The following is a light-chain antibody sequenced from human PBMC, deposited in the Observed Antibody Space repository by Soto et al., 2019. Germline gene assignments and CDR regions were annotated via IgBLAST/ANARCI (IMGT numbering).Light chain of an antibody. Sequence: EIVLTQSPATLSLSPGERATLSCRASQSVSTNSLAWYQQKPGQAPGPLIYGASSRATGTPDRFSGSGSGTDFTLTISRLEPEDFAMYYCQQYGSSALTFGGGTKVDI. CDR2: GAS. CDR1: QSVSTNS. CDR3: QQYGSSALT. V-gene: IGKV3-20*01. J-gene: IGKJ4*01.